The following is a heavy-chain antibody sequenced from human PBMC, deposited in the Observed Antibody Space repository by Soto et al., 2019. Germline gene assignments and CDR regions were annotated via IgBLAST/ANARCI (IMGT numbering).Heavy chain of an antibody. J-gene: IGHJ6*02. V-gene: IGHV3-74*01. CDR3: ASNYAYAEGYYWYGIDV. CDR1: GFTFSRYW. CDR2: ISSYGSDT. D-gene: IGHD3-16*01. Sequence: EVQLVESGGGLVLPGGSLRLSCAASGFTFSRYWMHWVRQAPGKGLVWVSRISSYGSDTHYAASVTGRFTISRDNAKNTLYLQMNSLRAEDTAVYYCASNYAYAEGYYWYGIDVWGQGTTVTVSS.